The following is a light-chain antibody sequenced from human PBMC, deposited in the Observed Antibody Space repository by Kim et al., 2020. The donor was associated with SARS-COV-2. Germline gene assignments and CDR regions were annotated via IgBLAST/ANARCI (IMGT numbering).Light chain of an antibody. CDR2: DIS. CDR3: SSFTTSVTFV. V-gene: IGLV2-14*03. Sequence: GQSITFSCTGTSSDIGAYDYISWFQQHPDKVPKLLIYDISKLPSGASNRFSGFKSGNTAFLTISGLQAEDEADYYCSSFTTSVTFVFGTGT. CDR1: SSDIGAYDY. J-gene: IGLJ1*01.